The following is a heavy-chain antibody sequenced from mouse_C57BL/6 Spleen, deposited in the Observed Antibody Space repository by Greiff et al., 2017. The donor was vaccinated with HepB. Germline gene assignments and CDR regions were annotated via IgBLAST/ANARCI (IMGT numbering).Heavy chain of an antibody. J-gene: IGHJ4*01. CDR1: GYTFTSYW. D-gene: IGHD1-1*01. V-gene: IGHV1-59*01. CDR3: ARPSYGSSYDYYAMDY. CDR2: IDPSDSYT. Sequence: VQLQQPGAELVRPGTSVKLSCKASGYTFTSYWMHWVKQRPGQGLEWIGVIDPSDSYTNYNQKFKGKATLNVDTSSSTAYMQLSSLTSEDSAVYYCARPSYGSSYDYYAMDYWGQGTSVTVSS.